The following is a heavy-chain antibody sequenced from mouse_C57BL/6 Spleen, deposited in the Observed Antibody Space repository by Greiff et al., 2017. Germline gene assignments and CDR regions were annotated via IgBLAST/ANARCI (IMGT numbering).Heavy chain of an antibody. CDR2: ISSGSSTI. D-gene: IGHD2-12*01. CDR1: GFTFSDYG. V-gene: IGHV5-17*01. J-gene: IGHJ2*01. Sequence: EVQLQESGGGLVKPGGSLKLSCAASGFTFSDYGMHWVRQAPEKGLEWVAYISSGSSTIYYADTVKGRFTISRDNAKNTLFLQMTSLRSEDTAMYYCARVSYEYYFDYWGQGTTLTVSS. CDR3: ARVSYEYYFDY.